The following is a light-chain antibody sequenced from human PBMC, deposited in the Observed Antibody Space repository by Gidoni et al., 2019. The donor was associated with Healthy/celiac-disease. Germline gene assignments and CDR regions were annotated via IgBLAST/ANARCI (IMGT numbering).Light chain of an antibody. V-gene: IGKV3-11*01. CDR3: QQRSNWRVT. Sequence: EIVLTQSPATLSLSPGERATLSCRASQSVSSYLAWYQQKPGQAPRRLIYDASNRATGIPARFIGSGSGTDFTLPISSLEPEDFAVYYCQQRSNWRVTFGQGTRLEIK. J-gene: IGKJ5*01. CDR1: QSVSSY. CDR2: DAS.